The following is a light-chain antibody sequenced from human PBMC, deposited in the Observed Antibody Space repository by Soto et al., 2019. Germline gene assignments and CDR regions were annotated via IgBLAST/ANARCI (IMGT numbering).Light chain of an antibody. V-gene: IGLV2-18*02. CDR3: SSYTSNSTYV. J-gene: IGLJ1*01. CDR2: EVS. CDR1: SSYLGSYNR. Sequence: QSVLTQPPSVSGSPGQSVTISCTGTSSYLGSYNRVSWYQQPPGTAPKLMIYEVSNRPSGVPDRFSGSKSGTTASLTISGLQAEDEADYYCSSYTSNSTYVFGIGTKVTVL.